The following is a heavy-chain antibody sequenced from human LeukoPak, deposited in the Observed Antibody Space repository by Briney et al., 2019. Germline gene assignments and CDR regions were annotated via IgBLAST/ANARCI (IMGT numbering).Heavy chain of an antibody. D-gene: IGHD2-21*02. CDR1: GFTFRSYE. V-gene: IGHV3-53*01. CDR3: ARAYCGGDCSPWYYFDY. CDR2: IYSGGST. J-gene: IGHJ4*02. Sequence: PGGSLRLSCAASGFTFRSYEMNWVRQAPGKGLEWVSVIYSGGSTYYADSVKGRFTISRDNSKNTLYLQMNSLRAEDTAVYYCARAYCGGDCSPWYYFDYWGQGTLVTVSS.